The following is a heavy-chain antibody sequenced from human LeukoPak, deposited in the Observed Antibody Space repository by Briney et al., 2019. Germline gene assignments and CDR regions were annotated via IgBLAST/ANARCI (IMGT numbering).Heavy chain of an antibody. V-gene: IGHV4-31*03. J-gene: IGHJ4*02. CDR3: ARDSAAGTSGY. D-gene: IGHD6-13*01. CDR1: DGSISSGGYY. Sequence: SETLSLTCTDSDGSISSGGYYWSWIRQHPGKGLEWIGYIYYSGSTYYNPSLKSRVTISVDTSKNQFSLKLSSVTAADTAVYYCARDSAAGTSGYWGQGTLVTVSS. CDR2: IYYSGST.